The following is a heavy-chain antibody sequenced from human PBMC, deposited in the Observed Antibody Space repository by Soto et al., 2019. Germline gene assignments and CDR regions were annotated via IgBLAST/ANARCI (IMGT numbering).Heavy chain of an antibody. V-gene: IGHV4-34*01. CDR2: IYHSGST. CDR3: ARGGIAADLVDFDY. J-gene: IGHJ4*02. Sequence: PSETLSLTCAVSGGSFSGYYWSWIRQPPGKGLEWIGDIYHSGSTNYNPSLKSRVTISVDTSKNQFSLKLSSVTAADTAVYYCARGGIAADLVDFDYWGQGTLVTVSS. D-gene: IGHD6-13*01. CDR1: GGSFSGYY.